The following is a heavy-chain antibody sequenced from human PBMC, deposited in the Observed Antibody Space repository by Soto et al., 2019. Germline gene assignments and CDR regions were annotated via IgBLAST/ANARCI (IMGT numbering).Heavy chain of an antibody. Sequence: QVQLVQSGAEVKKPGASVKVSCKASGYTFTGYYMHWVRQAPGQGLEWMGWINPNSGGTNYAQKFQGWVTMTRDTSISTAYMELSRLRSDDTAVYYCARVLYYGDYDLRFDPWGQGTLVTVSS. CDR3: ARVLYYGDYDLRFDP. CDR1: GYTFTGYY. CDR2: INPNSGGT. V-gene: IGHV1-2*04. D-gene: IGHD4-17*01. J-gene: IGHJ5*02.